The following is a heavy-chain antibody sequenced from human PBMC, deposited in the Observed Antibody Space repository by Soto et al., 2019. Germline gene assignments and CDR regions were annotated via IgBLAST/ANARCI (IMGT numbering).Heavy chain of an antibody. CDR2: IIPIFGTA. Sequence: GASVEVSCKASGGTFSSYAISWVRQAPGQGLEWMGGIIPIFGTANYAQKFQGRVTITADKSTSTAYMELSSLRSEDTAVYYCARDEGGYSGYGMDVWGQGTTVTVS. CDR3: ARDEGGYSGYGMDV. J-gene: IGHJ6*02. D-gene: IGHD1-26*01. V-gene: IGHV1-69*06. CDR1: GGTFSSYA.